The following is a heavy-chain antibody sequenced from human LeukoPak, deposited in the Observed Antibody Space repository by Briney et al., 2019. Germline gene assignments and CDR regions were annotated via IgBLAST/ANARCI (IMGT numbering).Heavy chain of an antibody. V-gene: IGHV5-51*01. CDR3: ARPRYSSSWYSSDY. Sequence: GESLKISWKGSGYSFTSYCIGWVRQMPGKGLEWMGIIYPGDSDTRYSTFFQGQVTISADKSISTAYLQWSSLKASDTAMYYCARPRYSSSWYSSDYWGQGTLVTVSS. CDR1: GYSFTSYC. J-gene: IGHJ4*02. D-gene: IGHD6-13*01. CDR2: IYPGDSDT.